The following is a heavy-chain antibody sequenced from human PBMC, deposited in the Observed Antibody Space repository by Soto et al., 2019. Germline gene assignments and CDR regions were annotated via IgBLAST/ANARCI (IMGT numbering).Heavy chain of an antibody. Sequence: QITLKESGPPLVKPTQTLTLTCTFSGFSLSTSGVGVGWIRQPPGKALEWLAVVYWDDTKHYSPSLKSRLTITKDTSTNQVVLTMTNMDPVDTATYFCAHKGYGDYPLDYWGQGTLVTVSS. CDR1: GFSLSTSGVG. CDR2: VYWDDTK. V-gene: IGHV2-5*02. CDR3: AHKGYGDYPLDY. J-gene: IGHJ4*02. D-gene: IGHD4-17*01.